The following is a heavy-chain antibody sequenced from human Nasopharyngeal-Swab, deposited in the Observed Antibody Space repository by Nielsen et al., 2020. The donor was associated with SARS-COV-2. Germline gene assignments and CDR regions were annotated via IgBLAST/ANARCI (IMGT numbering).Heavy chain of an antibody. CDR2: ISSSGSTI. J-gene: IGHJ6*02. CDR1: GFTFSDYY. D-gene: IGHD2-2*02. Sequence: GESLKISCAASGFTFSDYYMSWIRQAPGKGLEWVSYISSSGSTIYYADSVKGRFTISRDNAKNSLYLQMNSLRGEDTAVYYCARGGYCSSTSCDTCYYYGMDVWGQGTTVTVSS. V-gene: IGHV3-11*04. CDR3: ARGGYCSSTSCDTCYYYGMDV.